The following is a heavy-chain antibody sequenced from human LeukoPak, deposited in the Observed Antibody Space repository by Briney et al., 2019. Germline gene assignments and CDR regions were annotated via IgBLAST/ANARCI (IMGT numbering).Heavy chain of an antibody. V-gene: IGHV3-7*01. CDR1: GFTFTTYW. CDR3: ARPLKYYYGSETYFWFDP. Sequence: GGSLRLSCAASGFTFTTYWMGWVRQAPGKGREWVANINQDGSEKYYVDSVKGRFTISRDNAKNSLYLQMNSLRAEDAAVYYCARPLKYYYGSETYFWFDPWGQGTLVTVSS. J-gene: IGHJ5*02. CDR2: INQDGSEK. D-gene: IGHD3-10*01.